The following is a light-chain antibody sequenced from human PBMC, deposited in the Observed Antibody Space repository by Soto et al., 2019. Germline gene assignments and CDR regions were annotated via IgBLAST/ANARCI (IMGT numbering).Light chain of an antibody. J-gene: IGLJ2*01. V-gene: IGLV2-14*01. CDR1: SSDVGGYNY. Sequence: QSALTQPASVSGSPGQSITISCTGTSSDVGGYNYVSWYQQHPGKAPKLMIYXVSXXXXXVSNRFXGSRSGNTXSXTIXGXXXXXXXXXYCXSYTSSSFLVVFGGGTQLTVL. CDR3: XSYTSSSFLVV. CDR2: XVS.